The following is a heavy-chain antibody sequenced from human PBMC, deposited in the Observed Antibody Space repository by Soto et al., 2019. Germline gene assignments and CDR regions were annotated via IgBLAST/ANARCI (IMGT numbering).Heavy chain of an antibody. D-gene: IGHD2-2*01. CDR2: IYSGGDT. CDR1: GFSISQNY. Sequence: EAQLVETGGGLIHPGDSLRLSCAASGFSISQNYMSWVRQAPGKGLEWVSAIYSGGDTFYADSVKGRFIISRDTSKNTVFLQMNNLSVEDTAVYYCARLPTGFPNWFDPWGQGTLVTVSS. V-gene: IGHV3-53*02. J-gene: IGHJ5*02. CDR3: ARLPTGFPNWFDP.